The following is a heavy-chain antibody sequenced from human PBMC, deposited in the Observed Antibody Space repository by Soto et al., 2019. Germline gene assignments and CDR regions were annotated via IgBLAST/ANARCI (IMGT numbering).Heavy chain of an antibody. CDR3: ARGGYSYGFGGFDY. Sequence: SVKVSFKASGGTFSSYAISWVRQAPGQGLEWMGGIIPIFGTANYAQKFQGRVTITADESTSTAYMELSSLRSEDTAVYYCARGGYSYGFGGFDYWGQGTLVTVSS. V-gene: IGHV1-69*13. CDR2: IIPIFGTA. CDR1: GGTFSSYA. J-gene: IGHJ4*02. D-gene: IGHD5-18*01.